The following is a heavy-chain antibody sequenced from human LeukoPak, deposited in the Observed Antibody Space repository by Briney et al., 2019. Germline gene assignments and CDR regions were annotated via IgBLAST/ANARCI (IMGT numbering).Heavy chain of an antibody. CDR2: ISGSGGST. J-gene: IGHJ3*02. Sequence: GGTLRLSCAASGFTFSSYGMSWVRQAPGKGLEWVSAISGSGGSTYYADSVKGRFTISRDNSENTLYLQMNSLRAEDTAVYYCARDGDYGDYRVAFDIWGQGTMVTVSS. V-gene: IGHV3-23*01. D-gene: IGHD4-17*01. CDR1: GFTFSSYG. CDR3: ARDGDYGDYRVAFDI.